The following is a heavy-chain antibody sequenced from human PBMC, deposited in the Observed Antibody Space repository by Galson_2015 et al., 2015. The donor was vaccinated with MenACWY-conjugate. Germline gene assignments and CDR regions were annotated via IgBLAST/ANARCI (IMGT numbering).Heavy chain of an antibody. V-gene: IGHV3-74*01. CDR3: ARWGKSSIAADHDI. J-gene: IGHJ3*02. CDR1: GFTFSSYW. CDR2: INSDGSST. D-gene: IGHD6-6*01. Sequence: SLRLSCAASGFTFSSYWMHWVRQAPGKGLVWVSRINSDGSSTSYADSVKGRFTISRDNAKNTLYLQMNSLRAEDTAVYYCARWGKSSIAADHDIWGQGTMVTVSS.